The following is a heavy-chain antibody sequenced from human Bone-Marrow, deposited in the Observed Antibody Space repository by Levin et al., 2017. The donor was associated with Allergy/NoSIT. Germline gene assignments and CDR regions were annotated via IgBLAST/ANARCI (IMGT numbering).Heavy chain of an antibody. V-gene: IGHV3-48*04. J-gene: IGHJ4*02. Sequence: GESLKISCAASGFTFSSYSMNWVRQAPGKGLEWVSYISSSSSTIYYADSVKGRFTISRDNAKNSLYLQMNSLRAEDTAVYYCARDQGIAVAVPFDYWGQGTLVTVSS. CDR3: ARDQGIAVAVPFDY. D-gene: IGHD6-19*01. CDR1: GFTFSSYS. CDR2: ISSSSSTI.